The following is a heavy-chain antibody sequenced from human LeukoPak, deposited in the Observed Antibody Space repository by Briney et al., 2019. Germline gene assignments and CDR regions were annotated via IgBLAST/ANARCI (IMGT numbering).Heavy chain of an antibody. D-gene: IGHD3-10*01. CDR3: ARDRRLRITMVRGVLTPDY. V-gene: IGHV3-21*01. CDR2: ISSSSSYI. CDR1: GFTFSSYS. Sequence: GGSLRLSCAASGFTFSSYSMNWVRQAPGKGLEWVSSISSSSSYIYYADSVKGRFTISRDNAKNSLYLQMNSLRAEDTAVYYCARDRRLRITMVRGVLTPDYWGQGTLVTVSS. J-gene: IGHJ4*02.